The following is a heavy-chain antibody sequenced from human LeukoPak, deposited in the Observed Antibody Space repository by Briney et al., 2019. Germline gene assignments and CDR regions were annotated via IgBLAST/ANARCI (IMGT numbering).Heavy chain of an antibody. Sequence: ASVKVSCKASGFTFINYAIHWVRQAPGQGLEWMGWIDAGNGNTKYSQKFQGRVSITRDTSASTAYMELSSLKSEDTAVYYCARLYYHDDSGYPFGVFDYWGQGTLVTVPS. V-gene: IGHV1-3*01. J-gene: IGHJ4*02. CDR1: GFTFINYA. D-gene: IGHD3-22*01. CDR2: IDAGNGNT. CDR3: ARLYYHDDSGYPFGVFDY.